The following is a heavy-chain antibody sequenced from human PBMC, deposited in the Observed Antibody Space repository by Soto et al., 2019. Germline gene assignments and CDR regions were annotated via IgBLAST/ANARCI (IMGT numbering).Heavy chain of an antibody. Sequence: QVQLQESCPGLVKPSETLSLTCAVSGDSISTDNWWSWVRQPPGKGLEWIGEIYHRGSTNYNPSLKSRVTISADRPKNQLSLSLNSVTAAATAVYFCARETHWGMGDWGQGILVIVSS. CDR3: ARETHWGMGD. CDR1: GDSISTDNW. V-gene: IGHV4-4*02. J-gene: IGHJ4*02. D-gene: IGHD7-27*01. CDR2: IYHRGST.